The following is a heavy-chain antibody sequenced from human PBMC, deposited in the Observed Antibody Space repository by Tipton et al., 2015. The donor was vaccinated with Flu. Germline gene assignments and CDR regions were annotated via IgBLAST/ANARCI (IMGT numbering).Heavy chain of an antibody. Sequence: SLRLSCAASGFTFSTYWMTWVRQAPGKGLEWVANINQDGSVKYYVDSVKSRFTISRDNAKNSLYLQMNSLRAEDTAVYYCARQLGGGDCYWGQGTLVTVSS. CDR2: INQDGSVK. CDR3: ARQLGGGDCY. V-gene: IGHV3-7*03. CDR1: GFTFSTYW. J-gene: IGHJ4*02. D-gene: IGHD2-21*01.